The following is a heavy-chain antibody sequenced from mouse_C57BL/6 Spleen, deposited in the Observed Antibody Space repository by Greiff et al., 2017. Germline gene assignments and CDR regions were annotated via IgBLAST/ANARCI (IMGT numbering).Heavy chain of an antibody. CDR2: IDPTNGGT. V-gene: IGHV1-53*01. CDR3: ARAVCGY. CDR1: GYTFTSYW. J-gene: IGHJ2*01. Sequence: QVQLQQPGAELVKPGASVKLSCKASGYTFTSYWMHWVKQRPGQGLEWIGKIDPTNGGTNYNEKFKGKATLTVDKSSSTAYMQLSSLTSEGAAVDYCARAVCGYWGQGTTLTVSS.